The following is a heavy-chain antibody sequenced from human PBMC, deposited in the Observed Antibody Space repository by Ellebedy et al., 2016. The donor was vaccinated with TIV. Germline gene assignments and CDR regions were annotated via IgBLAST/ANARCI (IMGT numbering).Heavy chain of an antibody. J-gene: IGHJ4*02. CDR3: AREGGRGYGEIDD. D-gene: IGHD4-17*01. V-gene: IGHV1-8*01. CDR2: MNPNSGDT. Sequence: AASVKVSCKSSGYTFTSYTIHWVRQASGQGLEWMGWMNPNSGDTGYPLKFQGRVTMTTNRSVSTAYMELLSLASDDTAMYYCAREGGRGYGEIDDWGQGTLVTVSS. CDR1: GYTFTSYT.